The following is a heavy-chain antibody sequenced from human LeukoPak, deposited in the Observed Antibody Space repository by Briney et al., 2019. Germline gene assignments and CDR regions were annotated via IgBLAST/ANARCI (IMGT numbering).Heavy chain of an antibody. D-gene: IGHD6-19*01. CDR1: GYTFTSYY. Sequence: ASVKVSCKASGYTFTSYYMHWVRQAPGQGLEWMGLINPSGGSTIYAQKFQGRVTMTTDTSTSTAYMELRSLRSDDTAVYYCARDSLLVAGEAFDIWGQGTMVTVSS. CDR3: ARDSLLVAGEAFDI. J-gene: IGHJ3*02. CDR2: INPSGGST. V-gene: IGHV1-46*01.